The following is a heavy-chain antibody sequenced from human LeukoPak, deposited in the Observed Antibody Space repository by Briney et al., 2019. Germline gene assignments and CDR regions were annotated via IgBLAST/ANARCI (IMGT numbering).Heavy chain of an antibody. V-gene: IGHV3-74*01. J-gene: IGHJ4*02. CDR2: INNDGSYS. D-gene: IGHD1/OR15-1a*01. CDR1: GFAFSSYW. CDR3: AIYNWNTAFDY. Sequence: PGGSLRLSCAASGFAFSSYWMHWVRQAPGKGLEWVSRINNDGSYSGYADSVTGRFTISRDNAKNTLYLQMNSLRAEDTAVYYCAIYNWNTAFDYWGQGTLVTVSS.